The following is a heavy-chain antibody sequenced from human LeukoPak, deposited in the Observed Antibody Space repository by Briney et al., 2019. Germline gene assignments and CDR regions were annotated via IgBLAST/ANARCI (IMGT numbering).Heavy chain of an antibody. D-gene: IGHD4-17*01. CDR2: IRYGGSNK. CDR1: GFIFSIFG. Sequence: GGSLRLSCAASGFIFSIFGMHWVRQAPGKGLEWAAFIRYGGSNKYYADSVKGRFTISRDNPKNTLYLQMNSPRAEDTAIYYCAKDRGDYTNWFDPWGQGTLVTVSS. V-gene: IGHV3-30*02. CDR3: AKDRGDYTNWFDP. J-gene: IGHJ5*02.